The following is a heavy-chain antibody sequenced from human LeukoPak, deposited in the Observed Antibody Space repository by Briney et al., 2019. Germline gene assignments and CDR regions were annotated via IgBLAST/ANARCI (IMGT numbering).Heavy chain of an antibody. CDR3: ARERVVPDIVVVPAAIRDYGMDV. CDR1: GGTFSSYA. J-gene: IGHJ6*02. V-gene: IGHV1-69*13. D-gene: IGHD2-2*02. Sequence: SVKVSCKASGGTFSSYAISWVRQAPGQGLEWMGGIIPIFGTANYAQKFQGRVTITADESTSTAYMELSSLRSEDTAVYYCARERVVPDIVVVPAAIRDYGMDVWGQGTTVTVSS. CDR2: IIPIFGTA.